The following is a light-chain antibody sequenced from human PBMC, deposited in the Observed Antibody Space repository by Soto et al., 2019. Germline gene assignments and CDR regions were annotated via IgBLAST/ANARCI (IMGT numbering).Light chain of an antibody. CDR2: GAS. CDR3: QQYRSSPPYT. J-gene: IGKJ3*01. V-gene: IGKV3-20*01. CDR1: HSVSSSY. Sequence: EIVLTQSPGTLSLSPGERATLSCRASHSVSSSYLAWYQQKPGQAPRLLIYGASSRATGIPDRFSGSGFRTDVALTISRLGREVLAVYYCQQYRSSPPYTFGPGTKEDIK.